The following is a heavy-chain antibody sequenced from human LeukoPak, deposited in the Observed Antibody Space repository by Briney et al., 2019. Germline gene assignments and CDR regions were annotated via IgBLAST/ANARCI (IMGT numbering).Heavy chain of an antibody. J-gene: IGHJ5*02. D-gene: IGHD2-21*01. CDR1: GGSISSGTYY. Sequence: TSSETLSLTCTVSGGSISSGTYYWSWIRQPAGKGLEWIGRIYTSGSTNYNPSLKSRVTISVDTSKNQFSLKLSSVTAADTAVYYCARGHIGPWGQGTLVTVSS. CDR2: IYTSGST. V-gene: IGHV4-61*02. CDR3: ARGHIGP.